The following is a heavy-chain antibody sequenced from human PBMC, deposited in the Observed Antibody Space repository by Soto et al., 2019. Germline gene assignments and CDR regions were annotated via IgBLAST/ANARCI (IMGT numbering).Heavy chain of an antibody. CDR1: GFTFSDYY. V-gene: IGHV3-11*05. D-gene: IGHD2-2*01. CDR3: ARDIYCTTTTCSSWFDP. Sequence: PGGSLRLSCAASGFTFSDYYMSWIRQAPGKGLEWISYISSSSSYTDYADSVKGRFTISRDNAKNSLYLQMNSLRAEDTAVYYCARDIYCTTTTCSSWFDPWGQGTLVTVSS. CDR2: ISSSSSYT. J-gene: IGHJ5*02.